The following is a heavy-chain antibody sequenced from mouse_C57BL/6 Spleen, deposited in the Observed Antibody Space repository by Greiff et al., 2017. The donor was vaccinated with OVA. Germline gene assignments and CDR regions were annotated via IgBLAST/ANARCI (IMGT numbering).Heavy chain of an antibody. CDR1: GYTFTGYW. Sequence: VQLQQSGAELLKPGASVELSCKATGYTFTGYWIEWVKQRPGHGLEWIGEILPGSGSTNYNQKFKGKATLTVDKSSSTAYMQLSSLTSEDSAVYYCAIEEWLLPLDYWGQGTSVTVSS. CDR3: AIEEWLLPLDY. D-gene: IGHD2-3*01. CDR2: ILPGSGST. J-gene: IGHJ4*01. V-gene: IGHV1-9*01.